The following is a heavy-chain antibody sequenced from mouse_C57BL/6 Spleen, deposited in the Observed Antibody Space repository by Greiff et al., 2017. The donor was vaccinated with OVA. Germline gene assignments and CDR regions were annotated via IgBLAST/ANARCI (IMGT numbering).Heavy chain of an antibody. D-gene: IGHD2-2*01. V-gene: IGHV14-2*01. CDR2: IDPEDGET. CDR3: AFYYGYEAYYFDY. Sequence: VQLKESGAELVKPGASVKLSCTASGFNIKDYYMHWVKQRTEQGLEWIGRIDPEDGETKYAPKFQGKATITADTSSNTAYLQLSSLTSEDTAVYYCAFYYGYEAYYFDYWGQGTTLTVSS. J-gene: IGHJ2*01. CDR1: GFNIKDYY.